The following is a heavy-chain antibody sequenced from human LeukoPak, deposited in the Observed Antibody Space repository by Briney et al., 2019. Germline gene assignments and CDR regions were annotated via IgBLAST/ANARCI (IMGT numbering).Heavy chain of an antibody. J-gene: IGHJ3*02. D-gene: IGHD2-2*01. V-gene: IGHV3-33*01. Sequence: PGGSLRLSCAASGFTFSSYGMHWVRQAPGKGLEWVAVIWYDGSNKYYADSVKGRFTISRDNSKNTLYLQMNSLRAEDTAVYYCARSRTGYRSSTSCFDAFDIWGQGTMVTVSS. CDR3: ARSRTGYRSSTSCFDAFDI. CDR1: GFTFSSYG. CDR2: IWYDGSNK.